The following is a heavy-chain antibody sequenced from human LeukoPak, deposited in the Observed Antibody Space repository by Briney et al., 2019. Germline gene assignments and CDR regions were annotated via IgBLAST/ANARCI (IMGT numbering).Heavy chain of an antibody. CDR2: IYYSGST. D-gene: IGHD3-22*01. Sequence: SETLSLTCTVSGGSISSYYWSWIRQPPGKGLEWIGYIYYSGSTNYNPSLKSRVTISVDTSKNQFSLKLSSVTAADTAVYYCARARGDYYDSSGYYSAFDYWGQGTLVTASS. J-gene: IGHJ4*02. CDR3: ARARGDYYDSSGYYSAFDY. CDR1: GGSISSYY. V-gene: IGHV4-59*01.